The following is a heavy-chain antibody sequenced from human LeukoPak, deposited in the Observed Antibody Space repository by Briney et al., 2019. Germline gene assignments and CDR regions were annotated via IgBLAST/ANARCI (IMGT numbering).Heavy chain of an antibody. D-gene: IGHD3-22*01. CDR3: ARDLYYYDSSGYYNWFDP. V-gene: IGHV6-1*01. Sequence: SQTLSLTCAISGDSVSSNSAAWNWIRQSPSRGLEWLGRTYYRSKWYNDYAVSVKSRITINPDTSKNQFSLQLNSVTPEDTAVYYCARDLYYYDSSGYYNWFDPWGQGTLVTVSS. J-gene: IGHJ5*02. CDR1: GDSVSSNSAA. CDR2: TYYRSKWYN.